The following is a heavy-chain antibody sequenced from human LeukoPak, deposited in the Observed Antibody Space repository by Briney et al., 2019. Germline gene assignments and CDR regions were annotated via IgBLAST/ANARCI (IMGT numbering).Heavy chain of an antibody. CDR2: IDVSGGNT. CDR1: GFTFSSEA. CDR3: AKDVHNLVGGMSY. Sequence: PGGSLRLSCAASGFTFSSEAMSCVRQAPGKRLEWVSTIDVSGGNTHYSHPVKGRFTISRDNSKSTLYLQMNSLRAEDTAVYYCAKDVHNLVGGMSYWGQGALVTVSP. D-gene: IGHD2-21*01. V-gene: IGHV3-23*01. J-gene: IGHJ4*02.